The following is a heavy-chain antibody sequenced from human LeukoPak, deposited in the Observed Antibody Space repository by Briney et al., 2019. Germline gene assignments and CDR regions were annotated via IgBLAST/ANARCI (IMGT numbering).Heavy chain of an antibody. CDR3: ARGGEVAAAAGPEAFDY. J-gene: IGHJ4*02. Sequence: PGRSLRLSCAASGFTFSSYAMHWVRQAPGKGLEWVAVISYDGSNKYYADSVKGRFTISRDNSKNTLYLQMNSLRAEDTAVYYCARGGEVAAAAGPEAFDYWGQGTLVTVSS. CDR1: GFTFSSYA. D-gene: IGHD6-13*01. CDR2: ISYDGSNK. V-gene: IGHV3-30-3*01.